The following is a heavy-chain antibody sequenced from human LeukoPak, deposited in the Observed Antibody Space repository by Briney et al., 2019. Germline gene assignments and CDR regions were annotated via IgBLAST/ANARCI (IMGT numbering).Heavy chain of an antibody. CDR2: IHTSGST. Sequence: SQTLSLTCTVSGGSISSGNYYWSWIRQPAGKTLEWIGRIHTSGSTNYNPSLKSRVSISIDTSKNQFSLKLSSVTAADTAVYYYARDRDTAMPYYFDSWGQGTLVTVSS. D-gene: IGHD5-18*01. J-gene: IGHJ4*02. CDR1: GGSISSGNYY. V-gene: IGHV4-61*02. CDR3: ARDRDTAMPYYFDS.